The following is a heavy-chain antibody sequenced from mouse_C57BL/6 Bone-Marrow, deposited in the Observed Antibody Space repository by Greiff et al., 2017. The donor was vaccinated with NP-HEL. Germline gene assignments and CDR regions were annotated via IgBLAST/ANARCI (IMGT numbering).Heavy chain of an antibody. D-gene: IGHD1-1*02. CDR3: ARKFGGYWYFDV. CDR2: IYPGSGST. J-gene: IGHJ1*03. V-gene: IGHV1-55*01. Sequence: VKQRPGQGLEWIGDIYPGSGSTNYNEKFKSKATLTVDTSSSTAYMQLSSLTSEDSAVYYCARKFGGYWYFDVWGTGTTVTVSS.